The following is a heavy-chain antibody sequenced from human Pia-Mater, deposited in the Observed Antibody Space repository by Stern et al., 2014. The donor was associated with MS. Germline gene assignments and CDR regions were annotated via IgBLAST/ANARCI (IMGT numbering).Heavy chain of an antibody. D-gene: IGHD2-2*02. CDR3: AHTKGYCDSHSCYTGYMYNNFDA. J-gene: IGHJ5*02. V-gene: IGHV2-5*02. CDR2: ILWDDVD. CDR1: GFSLSTNGVG. Sequence: QVTLRESGPTLVKPTQTLALTCTFSGFSLSTNGVGVGWIRQPPGKALEWLALILWDDVDRYSPSLRSRLTITKDTSKNQVVLTMTNMDPVDTATYYCAHTKGYCDSHSCYTGYMYNNFDAWGQGTLVTVSS.